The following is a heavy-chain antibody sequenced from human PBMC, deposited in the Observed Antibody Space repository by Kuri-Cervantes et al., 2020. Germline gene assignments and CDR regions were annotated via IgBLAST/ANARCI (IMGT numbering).Heavy chain of an antibody. CDR1: GYTFTSYD. V-gene: IGHV1-8*01. D-gene: IGHD6-19*01. J-gene: IGHJ4*02. CDR3: ARGRRPRYSSGCDY. Sequence: ASVKVSCKASGYTFTSYDINWVRQATGQGLEWMGWMNPNSGNTGCAQKFQGRVTMTRNTSISTAYMELSSLRSEDTAVYYCARGRRPRYSSGCDYWGQGTLVTVSS. CDR2: MNPNSGNT.